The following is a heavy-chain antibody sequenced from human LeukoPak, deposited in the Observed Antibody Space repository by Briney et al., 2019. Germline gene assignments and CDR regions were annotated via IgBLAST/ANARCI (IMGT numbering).Heavy chain of an antibody. D-gene: IGHD2-2*01. CDR2: ISSSGSTI. V-gene: IGHV3-48*03. CDR1: GFTFSSYE. J-gene: IGHJ4*02. Sequence: GGSLRLSCAASGFTFSSYEMNWVRQAPGKGLEWVSYISSSGSTIYYADSVKGRFTISRDNAKNSLYLQMNSLRAEDTAVYYCAREHIVVVPAAFDYWGQGTLVTVSS. CDR3: AREHIVVVPAAFDY.